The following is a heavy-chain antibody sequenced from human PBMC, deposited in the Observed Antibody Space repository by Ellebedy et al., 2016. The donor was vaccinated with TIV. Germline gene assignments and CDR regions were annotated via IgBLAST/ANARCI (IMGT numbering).Heavy chain of an antibody. V-gene: IGHV4-39*01. D-gene: IGHD6-13*01. CDR2: IYYSGST. CDR1: GGSISSSSYY. J-gene: IGHJ4*02. Sequence: MPSETLSLTCTVSGGSISSSSYYWGWIRQPPGKGLEWIGSIYYSGSTYYNPSLKSRVTISVDTSKNQFSLKLSSVTAADTAVYYCARWAERWIAAAGTKNFDYWGQGTLVTVSS. CDR3: ARWAERWIAAAGTKNFDY.